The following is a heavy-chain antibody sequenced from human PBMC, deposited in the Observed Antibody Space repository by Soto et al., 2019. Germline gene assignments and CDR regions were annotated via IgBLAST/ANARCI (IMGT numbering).Heavy chain of an antibody. CDR3: ARGVTLVRGVIHTPYFDY. V-gene: IGHV4-31*03. D-gene: IGHD3-10*01. CDR1: GGSISSGGYY. J-gene: IGHJ4*02. Sequence: QVQLQESGPGLVKPSQTLSLTCTVSGGSISSGGYYWSWIRQHPGKGLEWIGYIYYSGSTYYNPSLKIRATISVDTSKNPFSLQLSSVTAADTAVYYCARGVTLVRGVIHTPYFDYWGQGALVTVSS. CDR2: IYYSGST.